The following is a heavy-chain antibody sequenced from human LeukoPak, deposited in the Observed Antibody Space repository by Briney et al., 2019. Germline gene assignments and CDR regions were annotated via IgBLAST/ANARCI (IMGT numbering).Heavy chain of an antibody. CDR2: INPNSGGT. CDR1: GYTFTGYY. D-gene: IGHD6-13*01. V-gene: IGHV1-2*02. Sequence: ASVKVSCKASGYTFTGYYMHWVRQAPGQGLEWMGWINPNSGGTNYAQKFQGRVTMTRDTSISTAYMELSRLRSDDTAVYYCARPQGAAGTRRDAFDIWGQGTMVTVSS. J-gene: IGHJ3*02. CDR3: ARPQGAAGTRRDAFDI.